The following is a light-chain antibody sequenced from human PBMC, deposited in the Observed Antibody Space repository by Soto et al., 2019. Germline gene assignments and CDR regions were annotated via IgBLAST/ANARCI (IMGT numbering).Light chain of an antibody. CDR3: NSYTSSNTDV. V-gene: IGLV2-14*01. Sequence: QSVLTQPASVSGSPGQALTISCSGSSSDVGAHNFVSWYQHHPGKAPKLMIYEVSNRPSGVSNRFSGSKSGNTASLTISGLQAEDEADYYCNSYTSSNTDVFGSGTKVTVL. CDR1: SSDVGAHNF. J-gene: IGLJ1*01. CDR2: EVS.